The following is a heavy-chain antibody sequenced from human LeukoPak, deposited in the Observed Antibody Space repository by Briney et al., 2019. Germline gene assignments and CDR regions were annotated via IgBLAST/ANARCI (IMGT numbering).Heavy chain of an antibody. CDR2: INPNSGGT. CDR3: AREAVITMVRGVHYFDY. V-gene: IGHV1-2*02. J-gene: IGHJ4*02. Sequence: AASVKVSCKASGYTFTGYYMHWVRQAPGQGLEWMGWINPNSGGTNYAQKFQGRVTMTRDTSISTAYMELSRLRSDDTAVYYCAREAVITMVRGVHYFDYWGQGTLVTVSS. CDR1: GYTFTGYY. D-gene: IGHD3-10*01.